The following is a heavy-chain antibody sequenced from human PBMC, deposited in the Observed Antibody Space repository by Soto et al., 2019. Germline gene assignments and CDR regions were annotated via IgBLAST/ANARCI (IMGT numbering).Heavy chain of an antibody. D-gene: IGHD5-18*01. CDR3: ARGLNDRGYGYPRPYYYYYYYMDV. V-gene: IGHV4-34*01. CDR2: INHSGST. Sequence: SETLSLTCAVYGGSFSGYYWSWIRQPPGKGLEWIGEINHSGSTNYNPSLKSRVTISVDTSKNQFSLKLSSVTAADTAVYYCARGLNDRGYGYPRPYYYYYYYMDVWGKGTTVTVSS. CDR1: GGSFSGYY. J-gene: IGHJ6*03.